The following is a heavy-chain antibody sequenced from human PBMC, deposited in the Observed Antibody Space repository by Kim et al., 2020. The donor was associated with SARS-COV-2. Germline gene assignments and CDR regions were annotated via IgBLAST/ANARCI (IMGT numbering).Heavy chain of an antibody. CDR1: GGTFSSYA. D-gene: IGHD2-2*02. CDR3: ARGPEGYCSSTSCYNWYFDL. Sequence: SVKFSCKASGGTFSSYAISWVRQAPGQGLECMGGIIPIFGTANYAQKFQGRVTITADESTSTAYMELSSLRSEDTAVYYCARGPEGYCSSTSCYNWYFDLLGRCTLVTVSS. J-gene: IGHJ2*01. CDR2: IIPIFGTA. V-gene: IGHV1-69*13.